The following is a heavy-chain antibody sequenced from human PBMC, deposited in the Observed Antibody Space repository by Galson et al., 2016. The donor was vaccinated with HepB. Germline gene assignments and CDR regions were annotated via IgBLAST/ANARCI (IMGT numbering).Heavy chain of an antibody. J-gene: IGHJ4*02. D-gene: IGHD3-3*01. CDR2: INDKGTT. V-gene: IGHV4-34*01. CDR3: ARGLRRIPIFGVTDSKFLDY. CDR1: GGPFRGYD. Sequence: ETLSLTCAVYGGPFRGYDWTWIRQSPGKGLEWIGDINDKGTTNYNPSLASRVTIFGDTSKSQLSLKLSSVTAADTAVYYCARGLRRIPIFGVTDSKFLDYWGQGTLVTVSS.